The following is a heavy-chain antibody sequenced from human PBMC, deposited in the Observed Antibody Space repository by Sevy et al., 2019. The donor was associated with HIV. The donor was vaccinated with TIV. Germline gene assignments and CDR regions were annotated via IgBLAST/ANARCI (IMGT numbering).Heavy chain of an antibody. CDR1: GFSVNSNY. V-gene: IGHV3-66*01. Sequence: GGSLRLSCAASGFSVNSNYMTWVRQAPGKGLEGVSVIYSDETTYHADSVKDRFTISRDNSKNMLYLQMSSLRAEDTAISYCASGKSGYGYALNYWGQGTLVTVSS. D-gene: IGHD5-12*01. CDR3: ASGKSGYGYALNY. CDR2: IYSDETT. J-gene: IGHJ4*02.